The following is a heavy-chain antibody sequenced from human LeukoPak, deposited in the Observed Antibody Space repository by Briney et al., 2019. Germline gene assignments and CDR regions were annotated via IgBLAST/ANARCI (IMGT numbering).Heavy chain of an antibody. Sequence: GSLRLSCAASGFTFSSYSMNWVRQAPGKGLEWVSYISSSSSSIYSADSVKGRFTISADNAKNSLYLQMNSLRDEDTAVYYCARDQYSSFDYWGRGTLVTVSS. V-gene: IGHV3-48*02. CDR2: ISSSSSSI. D-gene: IGHD2-15*01. J-gene: IGHJ4*02. CDR1: GFTFSSYS. CDR3: ARDQYSSFDY.